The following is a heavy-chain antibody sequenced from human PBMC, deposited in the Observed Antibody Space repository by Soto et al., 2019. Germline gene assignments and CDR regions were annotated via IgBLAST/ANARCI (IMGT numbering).Heavy chain of an antibody. V-gene: IGHV1-69*06. D-gene: IGHD4-17*01. Sequence: QVQLVQSGAEVKRPGSSVKVSCKASGGTFSSYPISWVRQAPGQGLEWMGGTNGNLGTGNYAQKFRGRLTFTTDISTTTGYMELSSLTSEDTAVYYCARRDSHGYFRYFDNWGQGTLVTVSS. J-gene: IGHJ4*02. CDR1: GGTFSSYP. CDR3: ARRDSHGYFRYFDN. CDR2: TNGNLGTG.